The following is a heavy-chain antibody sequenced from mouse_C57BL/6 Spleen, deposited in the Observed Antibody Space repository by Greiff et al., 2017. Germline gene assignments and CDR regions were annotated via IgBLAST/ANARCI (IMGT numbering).Heavy chain of an antibody. Sequence: EVQVVESGGGLVKPGGSLKLSCAASGFTFSDYGMHWVRQAPEKGLEWVAYISSGSSTIYYADTVKGRFTISRDNAQNTLFLQMTSLRSEDTAMYYCARRGYYGSSSYYYAMDYWGQGTSVTVSS. CDR2: ISSGSSTI. V-gene: IGHV5-17*01. J-gene: IGHJ4*01. CDR1: GFTFSDYG. CDR3: ARRGYYGSSSYYYAMDY. D-gene: IGHD1-1*01.